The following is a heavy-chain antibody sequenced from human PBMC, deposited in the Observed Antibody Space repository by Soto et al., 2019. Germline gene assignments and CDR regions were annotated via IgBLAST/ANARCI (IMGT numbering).Heavy chain of an antibody. V-gene: IGHV1-69*01. J-gene: IGHJ3*02. CDR2: IIPIFGTA. Sequence: QVQLVQSGAEVKKPGSSVKVSCKASGGTFSSYAISWVRQAPGQGLEWMGGIIPIFGTANYAQKFQGRVTITADDSTSTDYMELSSLRSEDTAVYYCARASYYYDRSGPRFDAFDIWGQGTMVTVSS. CDR3: ARASYYYDRSGPRFDAFDI. D-gene: IGHD3-22*01. CDR1: GGTFSSYA.